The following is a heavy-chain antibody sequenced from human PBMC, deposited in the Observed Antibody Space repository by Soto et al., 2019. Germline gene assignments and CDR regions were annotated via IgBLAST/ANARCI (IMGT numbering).Heavy chain of an antibody. Sequence: SETLSLTCTVSGGSVSSGSYYWSWIRQPPGKGLGWIGYIYYSGSTNYNPSLKSRVTISVDTSKNQFSLKLSSVTAADTAVYYCARGAYSSGYSYWGQGTLVTVSS. D-gene: IGHD3-22*01. CDR1: GGSVSSGSYY. CDR2: IYYSGST. J-gene: IGHJ4*02. V-gene: IGHV4-61*01. CDR3: ARGAYSSGYSY.